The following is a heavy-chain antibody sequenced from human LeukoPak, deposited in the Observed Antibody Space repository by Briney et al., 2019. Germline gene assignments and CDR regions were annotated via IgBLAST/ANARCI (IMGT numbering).Heavy chain of an antibody. Sequence: GGSLRLSCAASGFTVSAYAMAWIRQAPGKGLEWVSTIYDVNTYYADSVKGRFTISRDNSKNTLYLQMNSLRAEDTAVYYCAKDLLNYYDSSGYPYYFDYWGQGTLVTVSS. J-gene: IGHJ4*02. CDR3: AKDLLNYYDSSGYPYYFDY. D-gene: IGHD3-22*01. CDR1: GFTVSAYA. V-gene: IGHV3-23*01. CDR2: IYDVNT.